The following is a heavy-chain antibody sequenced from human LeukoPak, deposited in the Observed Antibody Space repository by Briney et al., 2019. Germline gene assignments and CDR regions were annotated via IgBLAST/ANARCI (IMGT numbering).Heavy chain of an antibody. CDR1: GFTFSSYG. CDR2: VRYDGSNK. Sequence: PGGSLRLSCAASGFTFSSYGMHWVRQAPGKGLEWVAFVRYDGSNKYYADSVKGRFTISRDNSKNTLYLQMNSLRAEDTAVYYCAKDDIDAFDIWGQGTMVTVSS. V-gene: IGHV3-30*02. CDR3: AKDDIDAFDI. J-gene: IGHJ3*02.